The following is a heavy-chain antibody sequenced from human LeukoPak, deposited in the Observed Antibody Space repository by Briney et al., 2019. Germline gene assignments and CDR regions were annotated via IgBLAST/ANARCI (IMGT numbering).Heavy chain of an antibody. CDR3: AQGGEWDPFDY. J-gene: IGHJ4*02. CDR2: IRYDGSNK. D-gene: IGHD1-26*01. CDR1: GFTFSSHG. V-gene: IGHV3-30*02. Sequence: GGSLRLSCAASGFTFSSHGMHWVRQAPGKGLEWVAFIRYDGSNKYYADSVKGRFTISRDNSKNTLYLQMNSLRAEDTAVYYCAQGGEWDPFDYWGQGALVTVSS.